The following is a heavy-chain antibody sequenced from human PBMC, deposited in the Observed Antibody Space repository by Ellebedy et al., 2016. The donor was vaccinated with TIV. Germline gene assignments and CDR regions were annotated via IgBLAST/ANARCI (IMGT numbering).Heavy chain of an antibody. J-gene: IGHJ4*02. CDR2: IYYSGST. Sequence: SETLSLXXAVYGGSFSGYYWSWIRQPPGKGLEWIGSIYYSGSTYYNPSLKSRVTISVDTSKNQFSLKLSSVTAADTAVYYCARAGSNFDWSFDYWGQGTLVTVSS. D-gene: IGHD3-9*01. CDR1: GGSFSGYY. CDR3: ARAGSNFDWSFDY. V-gene: IGHV4-34*01.